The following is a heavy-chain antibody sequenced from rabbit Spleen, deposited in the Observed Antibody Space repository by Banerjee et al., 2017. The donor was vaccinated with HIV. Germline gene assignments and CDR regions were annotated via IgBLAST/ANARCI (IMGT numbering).Heavy chain of an antibody. CDR1: GFTITSSYW. J-gene: IGHJ4*01. CDR2: IDPVFGIT. V-gene: IGHV1S40*01. CDR3: VRDQAGDADYGPYYLNL. D-gene: IGHD2-1*01. Sequence: QSLEESGGDLVKPGASLTLTCTASGFTITSSYWIYWVRQAPGKGLEWIGYIDPVFGITHYATWVNGRFTISSHNAQNTLYLQLSSLTAADTATYFCVRDQAGDADYGPYYLNLWGQGTLVTVS.